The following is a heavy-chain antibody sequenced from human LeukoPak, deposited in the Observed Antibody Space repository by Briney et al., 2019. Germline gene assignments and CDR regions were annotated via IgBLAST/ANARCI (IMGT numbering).Heavy chain of an antibody. J-gene: IGHJ3*02. V-gene: IGHV4-31*03. Sequence: SQTLSLTCTVSGGSISSGGYYWSWIRQHPGKGLEWIGYIYSGSTYYNPSLKSRVTISVDTSKNQFSLKLSSVTAADTAVYYCARSPRITMIVVVLMEAFDIWGQGTMVTVSS. D-gene: IGHD3-22*01. CDR1: GGSISSGGYY. CDR2: IYSGST. CDR3: ARSPRITMIVVVLMEAFDI.